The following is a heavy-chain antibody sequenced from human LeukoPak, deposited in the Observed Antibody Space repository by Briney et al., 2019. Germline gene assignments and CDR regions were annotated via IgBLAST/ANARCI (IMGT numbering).Heavy chain of an antibody. CDR1: GDSISSGNYY. CDR2: FWPGGGP. J-gene: IGHJ5*02. Sequence: SQTLSLTCTVSGDSISSGNYYWNWIRQPAGKGLEWIGRFWPGGGPSYKPSLKSRVTISIDTSKNQFSLTLSSVTAADTAVYYCARGHCSSTSCYRGWFDPWGQGTLVTVSS. V-gene: IGHV4-61*02. CDR3: ARGHCSSTSCYRGWFDP. D-gene: IGHD2-2*01.